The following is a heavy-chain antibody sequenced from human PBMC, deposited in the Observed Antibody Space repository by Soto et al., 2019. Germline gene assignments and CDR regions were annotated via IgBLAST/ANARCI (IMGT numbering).Heavy chain of an antibody. CDR2: IIPVFDKA. CDR1: GGSFGSSA. V-gene: IGHV1-69*13. D-gene: IGHD3-16*01. J-gene: IGHJ3*01. CDR3: ARLRRDWGDAFDL. Sequence: SVKVSCKASGGSFGSSAISWVRQAPAQGLEWMGEIIPVFDKANYAQNFQGRLTITADAPTGTVFMQLSSLRSEDTAVYFCARLRRDWGDAFDLWGLGTLVTVSS.